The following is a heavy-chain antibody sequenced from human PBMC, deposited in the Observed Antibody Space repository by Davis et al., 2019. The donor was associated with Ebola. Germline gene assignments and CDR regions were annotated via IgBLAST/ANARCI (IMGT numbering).Heavy chain of an antibody. Sequence: PGGSLRLSCAASGFTFGHYAMSWVRQAPGKGLEWVSIVGYSGERSDYADSVRGRFTLSRDNSNNALYLQMSSLRVEDTAVYYCAKASGPGCDSNLCSTGYFDSWGQGTLVTVSP. CDR2: VGYSGERS. CDR3: AKASGPGCDSNLCSTGYFDS. V-gene: IGHV3-23*01. J-gene: IGHJ4*02. CDR1: GFTFGHYA. D-gene: IGHD4-11*01.